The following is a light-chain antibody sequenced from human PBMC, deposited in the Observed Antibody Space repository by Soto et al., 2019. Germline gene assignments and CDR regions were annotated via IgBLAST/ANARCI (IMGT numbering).Light chain of an antibody. CDR2: RTT. CDR1: ISNIRGNY. J-gene: IGLJ3*02. CDR3: ATWDDNLSTPL. V-gene: IGLV1-47*01. Sequence: QSVLAQTPSASGTPGQTVTISCSGSISNIRGNYVYWYQQLPGTATKLLIYRTTQRPTGVPGRFSGSKSGTSASLVISGLRSDDEGDYFCATWDDNLSTPLFGGGTKVTVL.